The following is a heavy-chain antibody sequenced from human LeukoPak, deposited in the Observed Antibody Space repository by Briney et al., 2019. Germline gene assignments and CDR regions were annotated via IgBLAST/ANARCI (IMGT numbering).Heavy chain of an antibody. CDR1: GFTFSSYA. CDR3: AKKPTLIAAAGYFDY. Sequence: GGSLRLSCAASGFTFSSYAMHWVRQAPGKGLEWVAVISYDGSNKYYADSVKGRFTISRDNSKNTLYLQMNSLRAEDTAVYYCAKKPTLIAAAGYFDYWGQGTLVTVSS. J-gene: IGHJ4*02. V-gene: IGHV3-30-3*02. CDR2: ISYDGSNK. D-gene: IGHD6-13*01.